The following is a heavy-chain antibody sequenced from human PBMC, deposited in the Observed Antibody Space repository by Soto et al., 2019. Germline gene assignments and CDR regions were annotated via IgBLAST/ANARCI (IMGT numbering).Heavy chain of an antibody. J-gene: IGHJ5*02. D-gene: IGHD2-15*01. V-gene: IGHV4-59*01. CDR2: IYDDGSA. Sequence: SETLSLTCTVSGGSISSSYWSWIRQPPGKGLEWLAYIYDDGSANYNPSLKSRATISLDMSKNQFSLKLTSVTAADTAVYYCARDKYCSGGSCRKNWFDPWGQGTLVTVSS. CDR3: ARDKYCSGGSCRKNWFDP. CDR1: GGSISSSY.